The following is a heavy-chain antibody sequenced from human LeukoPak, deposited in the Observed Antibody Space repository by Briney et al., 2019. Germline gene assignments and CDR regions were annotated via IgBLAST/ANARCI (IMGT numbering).Heavy chain of an antibody. CDR3: ARQAYCGGDCYFNYGMDV. CDR2: IYPGDSDT. Sequence: GESLKISCKGSGYSFTNYWIAWVRQMPGKGLEWMGIIYPGDSDTRYGPSFRGQVTISADKSISIAYLQWSSLKASDTAIYYCARQAYCGGDCYFNYGMDVWGQGTTVTVSS. V-gene: IGHV5-51*01. D-gene: IGHD2-21*02. CDR1: GYSFTNYW. J-gene: IGHJ6*02.